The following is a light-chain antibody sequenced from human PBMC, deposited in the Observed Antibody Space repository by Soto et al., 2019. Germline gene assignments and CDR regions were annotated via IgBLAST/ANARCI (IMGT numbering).Light chain of an antibody. Sequence: DIVMTQSPASLAVSLCERATINCKSSQSIFYSSNNKNYLAWFQQKPGQPPKLLIYWASTRESGVTDRFSGSGSGTDFTLTISGLQAEDVAVYYCQQYYSAPTWTFGQGTKVEIK. V-gene: IGKV4-1*01. CDR2: WAS. CDR3: QQYYSAPTWT. J-gene: IGKJ1*01. CDR1: QSIFYSSNNKNY.